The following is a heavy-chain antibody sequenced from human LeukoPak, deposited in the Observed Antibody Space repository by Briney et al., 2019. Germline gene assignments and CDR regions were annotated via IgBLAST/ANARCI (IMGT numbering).Heavy chain of an antibody. CDR1: GFAFSSYS. D-gene: IGHD2-2*01. J-gene: IGHJ4*02. CDR2: ISFDGSNK. V-gene: IGHV3-30*14. Sequence: GGSLRLSCAASGFAFSSYSMHWVRQPPGKGLEWVAVISFDGSNKYYADSVKGRFTISRDNSKNTLYLQMDSLRAEDTAVYYCARGRRYCTNPNCYAELDYWGQGTLVAVSS. CDR3: ARGRRYCTNPNCYAELDY.